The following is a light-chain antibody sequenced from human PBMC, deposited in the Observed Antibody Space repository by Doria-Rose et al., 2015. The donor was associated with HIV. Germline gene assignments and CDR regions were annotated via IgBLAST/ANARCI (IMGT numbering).Light chain of an antibody. J-gene: IGKJ5*01. V-gene: IGKV3-11*01. CDR3: QQRSNWPIT. CDR2: DAS. Sequence: DIVMTQSPATLSLSPGERATLSCRASQSVIIYLAWYQQKPGQPPRLLIYDASNRATGIPARFSGSGSGTDFTLTISSLEPDDFAVYYCQQRSNWPITFGRGTRLEIK. CDR1: QSVIIY.